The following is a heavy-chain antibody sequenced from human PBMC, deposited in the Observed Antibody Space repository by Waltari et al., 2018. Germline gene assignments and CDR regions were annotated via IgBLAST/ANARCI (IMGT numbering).Heavy chain of an antibody. CDR2: IKKDGSEK. CDR1: GFTFSSYW. Sequence: EVQLVESGGGLVQPGGSLRLSCAASGFTFSSYWMSWVRQAPGKGLEWVANIKKDGSEKYYVDSVKGRFTISRDNAKNSLYLQMNSLRAEDTAVYYCARDLIVVVSGYWGQGTLVTVSS. J-gene: IGHJ4*02. D-gene: IGHD3-22*01. CDR3: ARDLIVVVSGY. V-gene: IGHV3-7*01.